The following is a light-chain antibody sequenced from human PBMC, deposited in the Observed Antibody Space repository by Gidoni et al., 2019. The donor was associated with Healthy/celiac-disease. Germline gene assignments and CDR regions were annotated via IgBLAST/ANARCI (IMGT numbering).Light chain of an antibody. CDR1: SSNIGSNT. CDR2: SNN. CDR3: AEWDDSMNGPV. V-gene: IGLV1-44*01. J-gene: IGLJ2*01. Sequence: QSVLTQPPSASGTPGQRDTISCTGSSSNIGSNTVNWYQQLPGTAPKLLIYSNNQRPAGVPDRFSGDKSGTSAALAISGRQSEEEEDYYCAEWDDSMNGPVFGGGTKVTVL.